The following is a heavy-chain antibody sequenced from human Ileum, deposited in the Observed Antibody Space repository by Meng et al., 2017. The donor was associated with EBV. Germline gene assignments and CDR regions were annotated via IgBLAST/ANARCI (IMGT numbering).Heavy chain of an antibody. V-gene: IGHV4-61*01. J-gene: IGHJ4*02. Sequence: QAQLEEAGRGLLRLSEILYLMCTVYGGSVRTGIYYWSWSRQPPGKVLEWVGYIHYSESANSNSSLKSRVTISLDTAKNQFSLSLSSVTAADTAVYYCATGHWCSGGTCSFDNWGQGTLVTVSS. CDR1: GGSVRTGIYY. CDR2: IHYSESA. D-gene: IGHD2-15*01. CDR3: ATGHWCSGGTCSFDN.